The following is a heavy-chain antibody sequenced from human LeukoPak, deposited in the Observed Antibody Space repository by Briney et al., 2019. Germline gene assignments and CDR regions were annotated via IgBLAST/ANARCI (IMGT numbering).Heavy chain of an antibody. Sequence: GVLRLSCAASGFTFSSYATSWVRQAPGKGLEWVSAISGSGGSTYYADSVKGRFTISRDNSKNTLYLQMNSLRAEDTAVYYCAKDRDLVGATVDYWGQGTLVTVSS. CDR1: GFTFSSYA. V-gene: IGHV3-23*01. J-gene: IGHJ4*02. D-gene: IGHD1-26*01. CDR3: AKDRDLVGATVDY. CDR2: ISGSGGST.